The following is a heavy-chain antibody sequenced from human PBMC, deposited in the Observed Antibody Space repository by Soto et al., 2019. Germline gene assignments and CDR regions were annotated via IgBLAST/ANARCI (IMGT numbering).Heavy chain of an antibody. CDR3: ARDSGELLRAAYYYYYYMDV. CDR2: IYSGGST. CDR1: GFTVSSNY. Sequence: GGSLRLSCAASGFTVSSNYMSWVRQAPGKGLEWVSVIYSGGSTYYADSVKGRFTISRDNSKNTLYLQMNSLRAEDTAVYYCARDSGELLRAAYYYYYYMDVWGKGTTVTVSS. V-gene: IGHV3-66*01. D-gene: IGHD1-7*01. J-gene: IGHJ6*03.